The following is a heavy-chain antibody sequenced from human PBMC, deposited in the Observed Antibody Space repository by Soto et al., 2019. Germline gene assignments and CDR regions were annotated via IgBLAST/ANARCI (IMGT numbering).Heavy chain of an antibody. Sequence: PGGSLRLSCAASGFTLRSYSMNWVRQAPGKGLEWVSSISDTSSSKYYADSIKGRFTISRDNAKNSLFLQMNSLRAEDTAVYFCARESGSWYYFDFWGQGTLVTVSS. J-gene: IGHJ4*02. CDR2: ISDTSSSK. CDR1: GFTLRSYS. V-gene: IGHV3-21*01. D-gene: IGHD6-25*01. CDR3: ARESGSWYYFDF.